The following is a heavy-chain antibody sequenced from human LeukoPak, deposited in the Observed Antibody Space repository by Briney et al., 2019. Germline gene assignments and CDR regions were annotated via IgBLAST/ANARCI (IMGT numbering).Heavy chain of an antibody. CDR1: GLTFSSYG. D-gene: IGHD2/OR15-2a*01. CDR3: ATVLGNWFDP. V-gene: IGHV3-30*02. CDR2: IRYDGSNK. Sequence: PGGSLRLSCAASGLTFSSYGMHWVRQAPGKGLEWVAFIRYDGSNKYYADSVKGRFTISRDNSKNTLYLQMNSLRAEDTAVYYCATVLGNWFDPWGQGTLVTVSS. J-gene: IGHJ5*02.